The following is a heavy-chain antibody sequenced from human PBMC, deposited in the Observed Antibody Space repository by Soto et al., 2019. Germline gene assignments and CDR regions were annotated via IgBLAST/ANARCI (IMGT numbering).Heavy chain of an antibody. D-gene: IGHD2-15*01. Sequence: EVQLLESGGGLAQPGGSLRLSCVASGFTFSNYAMSWVRQAPGKGLEWVSAMSGSGGSTYYADSVKGRFTISRDSCKNTLYLQMNSLRAEDTGVYYCANGGGSCCFDSWGQGTLVTVSS. J-gene: IGHJ4*02. CDR1: GFTFSNYA. CDR2: MSGSGGST. V-gene: IGHV3-23*01. CDR3: ANGGGSCCFDS.